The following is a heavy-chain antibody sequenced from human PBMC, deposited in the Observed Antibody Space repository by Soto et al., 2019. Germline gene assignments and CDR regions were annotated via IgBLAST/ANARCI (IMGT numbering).Heavy chain of an antibody. CDR2: IYHSGTT. J-gene: IGHJ6*02. D-gene: IGHD2-2*01. V-gene: IGHV4-31*03. Sequence: SETLSLTCTVSGGSISSGGYYWSWIRQHPGKGLEWIGYIYHSGTTYYNPSLKSRVTISVDTSKNQFSLKLSSVTAADTAVYYCARHVPYCSDTSHCAYGMDVWGQGTTVTVSS. CDR1: GGSISSGGYY. CDR3: ARHVPYCSDTSHCAYGMDV.